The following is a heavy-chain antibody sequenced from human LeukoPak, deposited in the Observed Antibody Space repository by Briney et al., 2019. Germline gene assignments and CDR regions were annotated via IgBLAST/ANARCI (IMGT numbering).Heavy chain of an antibody. CDR3: ASPPRRYYYGSGRQHYYYYMDV. V-gene: IGHV4-34*01. CDR2: INHSGST. D-gene: IGHD3-10*01. J-gene: IGHJ6*03. CDR1: GGSFSGYY. Sequence: PSETLSLTCAVYGGSFSGYYWSWIRQPPGKGLEWIGEINHSGSTNYNPSLKSRVTISVDTSKNQFSLKLSSVTAADTAVYYCASPPRRYYYGSGRQHYYYYMDVWGKGTTVTVSS.